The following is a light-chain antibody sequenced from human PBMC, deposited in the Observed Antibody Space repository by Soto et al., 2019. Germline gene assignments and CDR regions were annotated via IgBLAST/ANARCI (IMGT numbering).Light chain of an antibody. CDR3: CSYAGSSTHVV. Sequence: QSALTQPASVSGSPGQSITISCTGTSSDVGSYNLVSWYQQHPGKAPKLMIYEVSMRPSGVSNRFSGSKSGNTASLTISGLQAEDEADYYCCSYAGSSTHVVFGGGTQLTVL. CDR1: SSDVGSYNL. V-gene: IGLV2-23*02. CDR2: EVS. J-gene: IGLJ2*01.